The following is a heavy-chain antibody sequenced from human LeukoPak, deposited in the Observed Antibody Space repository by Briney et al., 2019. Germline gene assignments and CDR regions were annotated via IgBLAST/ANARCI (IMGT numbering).Heavy chain of an antibody. D-gene: IGHD3-22*01. CDR2: INPNSGGT. J-gene: IGHJ4*02. CDR1: GYTFTGYY. V-gene: IGHV1-2*02. CDR3: ARAPGNYYDSSGYYYYFDY. Sequence: GASVKVSCKASGYTFTGYYMHWVRQASGQGLEWMGWINPNSGGTNYAQKFQGRVTMTRDTSISTAYMELSRLRSDDTAVYYCARAPGNYYDSSGYYYYFDYWGQGTLVTVSS.